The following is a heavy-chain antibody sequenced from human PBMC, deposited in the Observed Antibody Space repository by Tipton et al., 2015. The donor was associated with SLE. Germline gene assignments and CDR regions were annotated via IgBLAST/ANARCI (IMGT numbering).Heavy chain of an antibody. CDR2: MSYDGSDK. D-gene: IGHD3-10*01. CDR3: ARDGGWFGDFPFDF. Sequence: SLRLSCAASGFTFSSYALHWVRQAPGKGLEWVAVMSYDGSDKYYADSVKGRFTISRDNSKNTLYLEMKSLRVEDTAMYYCARDGGWFGDFPFDFWGQGTLVTVSS. V-gene: IGHV3-30*04. J-gene: IGHJ4*02. CDR1: GFTFSSYA.